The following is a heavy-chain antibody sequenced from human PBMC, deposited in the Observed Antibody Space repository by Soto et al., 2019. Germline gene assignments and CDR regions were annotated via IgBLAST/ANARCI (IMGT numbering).Heavy chain of an antibody. Sequence: EVQLVESGGGLVQPGGSLRLSCAASGFTFSSYSMNWVRQAPGKGLEWVSYISSSSSAIYYADSEKGRFTISRDNAKNSLYLQMNSLRDEDTAVYYCARPYYYDSSGAFDYWGQGTLVTVSS. D-gene: IGHD3-22*01. CDR2: ISSSSSAI. CDR3: ARPYYYDSSGAFDY. J-gene: IGHJ4*02. V-gene: IGHV3-48*02. CDR1: GFTFSSYS.